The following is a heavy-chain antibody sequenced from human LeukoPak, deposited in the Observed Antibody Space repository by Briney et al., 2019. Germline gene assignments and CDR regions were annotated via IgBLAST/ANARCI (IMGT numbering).Heavy chain of an antibody. CDR3: ARGWADIVVVPAATGAYYMDV. D-gene: IGHD2-2*01. V-gene: IGHV1-8*03. Sequence: ASVKVSCTASGYTFTSYDINWVRQATGQGHELMGRMNPNSGNTGYAQTFQGRGTITRNTSISTAYMELSSLRSEDTAVYYCARGWADIVVVPAATGAYYMDVWGKGTAVAVSS. J-gene: IGHJ6*03. CDR1: GYTFTSYD. CDR2: MNPNSGNT.